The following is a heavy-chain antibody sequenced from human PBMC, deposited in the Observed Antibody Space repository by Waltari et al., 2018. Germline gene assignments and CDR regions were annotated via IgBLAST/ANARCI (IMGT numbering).Heavy chain of an antibody. CDR3: ARDVGSGMDV. Sequence: EVQLVESGGGLIQPGGSLRLSCAPSGFAVSSYYMTWVRQAPGKGLEWVSVIYHGGSTYNADSVKGRFTISRDNSKNTLSLQMNSLGTEDTAMYYCARDVGSGMDVWGRGTTVTVSS. V-gene: IGHV3-53*01. D-gene: IGHD1-26*01. J-gene: IGHJ6*02. CDR1: GFAVSSYY. CDR2: IYHGGST.